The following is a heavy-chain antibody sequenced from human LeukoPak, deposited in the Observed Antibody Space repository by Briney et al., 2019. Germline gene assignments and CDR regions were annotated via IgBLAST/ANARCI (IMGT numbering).Heavy chain of an antibody. V-gene: IGHV3-13*01. J-gene: IGHJ4*02. CDR3: ARGKAYSSGWSEEFDY. CDR2: IGTAGDT. D-gene: IGHD6-19*01. Sequence: PGGSLRLSCAASGFTFSSYDMHWVRQATGKGLEWVSAIGTAGDTYNPGSVKGRFTISRENAKNSLYLQMNSLRAGDTAVYYCARGKAYSSGWSEEFDYWGQGTLVTVSS. CDR1: GFTFSSYD.